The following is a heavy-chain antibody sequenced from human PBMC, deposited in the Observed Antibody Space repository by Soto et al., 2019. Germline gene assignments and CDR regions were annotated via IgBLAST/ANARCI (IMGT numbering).Heavy chain of an antibody. Sequence: QVQLVQSGAEVKKPGASVKVSCKASGYDFTDHYIHCVRQAPGQGLEWMGIISPDGGSTRYSQQFQARITMTRDTSTSTVYMELSSLRSEDTAVYYCARAPRGGVIIVITSAQIDYWGQGTLVTVSS. D-gene: IGHD3-10*01. CDR2: ISPDGGST. CDR1: GYDFTDHY. CDR3: ARAPRGGVIIVITSAQIDY. V-gene: IGHV1-46*01. J-gene: IGHJ4*02.